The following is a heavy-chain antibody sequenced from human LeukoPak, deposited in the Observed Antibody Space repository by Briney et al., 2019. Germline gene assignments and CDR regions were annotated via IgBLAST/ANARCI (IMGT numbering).Heavy chain of an antibody. CDR3: ARVNTISYSSGWYGDY. D-gene: IGHD6-19*01. V-gene: IGHV1-2*06. CDR2: INPNSGGT. Sequence: ASVKVSCKVSGYTFTDYYMHWVRQAPGQGLEWMGRINPNSGGTNYAQKFQGRVTMTRDTSISTAYMELSRLRSDDTAVYYCARVNTISYSSGWYGDYWGQGTLVTVSS. CDR1: GYTFTDYY. J-gene: IGHJ4*02.